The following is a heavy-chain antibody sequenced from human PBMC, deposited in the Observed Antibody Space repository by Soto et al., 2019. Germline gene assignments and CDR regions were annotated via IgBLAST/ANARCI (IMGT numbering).Heavy chain of an antibody. V-gene: IGHV4-59*01. CDR3: ARAGYSYNTGYYFDY. D-gene: IGHD5-18*01. Sequence: SETLSLTCIVSGGSISSYYWSWIRQPPGKGLEWIGYVYYSGTTYHNPSLKSRVTMSVDTSNNQFSLKVSSVAAADTAVYYCARAGYSYNTGYYFDYWGQGTLVTVSS. J-gene: IGHJ4*02. CDR2: VYYSGTT. CDR1: GGSISSYY.